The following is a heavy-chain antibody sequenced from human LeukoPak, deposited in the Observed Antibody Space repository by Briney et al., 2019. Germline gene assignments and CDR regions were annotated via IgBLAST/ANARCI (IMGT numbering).Heavy chain of an antibody. V-gene: IGHV3-33*01. D-gene: IGHD1-26*01. J-gene: IGHJ4*02. Sequence: GRSLRLSCGASGFTFSSYGMHWVRQAPGKGLEWVAVIWYDGSNKYYADSVKGRFTISRDNSKNTLYLQMNSLRAEDMSVYYCAREPRGGGGSYIDYWGQGTLVTVSS. CDR3: AREPRGGGGSYIDY. CDR2: IWYDGSNK. CDR1: GFTFSSYG.